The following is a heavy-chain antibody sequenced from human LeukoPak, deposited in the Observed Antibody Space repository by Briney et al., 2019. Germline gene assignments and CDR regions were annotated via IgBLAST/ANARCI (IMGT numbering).Heavy chain of an antibody. V-gene: IGHV3-30*02. CDR1: GFTFSSYG. J-gene: IGHJ4*02. CDR3: AKRVSSISTGDDS. D-gene: IGHD7-27*01. CDR2: IRYDGSNK. Sequence: GGSLRLSRAASGFTFSSYGMHWVRQAPGKGLEWVAFIRYDGSNKYYADSVKGRFTISRDNSKNTVYLQVNSLRAEDTAVYYCAKRVSSISTGDDSWGQGTLVTVS.